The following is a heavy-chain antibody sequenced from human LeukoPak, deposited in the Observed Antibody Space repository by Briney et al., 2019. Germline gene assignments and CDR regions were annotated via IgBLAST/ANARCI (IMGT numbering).Heavy chain of an antibody. V-gene: IGHV1-69*05. CDR2: IIPIFGTA. CDR3: ASTADSIYDSSGYYFPGFGY. J-gene: IGHJ4*02. CDR1: GGTFSRYA. D-gene: IGHD3-22*01. Sequence: SVKVCCKASGGTFSRYAISWVRQAPGQGLEWMGGIIPIFGTANYAQKFQGRVTITTDESTSTAYMELSSLRSEDTAVYYCASTADSIYDSSGYYFPGFGYWGQGTLVTVSS.